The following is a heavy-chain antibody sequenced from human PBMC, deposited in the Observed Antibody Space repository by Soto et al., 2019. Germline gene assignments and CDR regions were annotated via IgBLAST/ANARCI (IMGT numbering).Heavy chain of an antibody. J-gene: IGHJ4*02. Sequence: GGSLRLSCAASGFTFSSYSMNWVRQAPGKGLEWVSSISSSSSYIYYADSVKGRFTISRDNAKNSLYLQMNSLRAEDTAVYYCARCILTTESKFIDYWGQGTLVTVSS. D-gene: IGHD4-17*01. CDR2: ISSSSSYI. V-gene: IGHV3-21*01. CDR3: ARCILTTESKFIDY. CDR1: GFTFSSYS.